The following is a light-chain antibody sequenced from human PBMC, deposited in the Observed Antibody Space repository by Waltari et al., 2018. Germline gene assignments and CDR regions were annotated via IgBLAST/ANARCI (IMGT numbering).Light chain of an antibody. CDR2: DDT. CDR1: RGSLAANF. J-gene: IGLJ3*02. Sequence: NFMLTQPHSVSESPGKTINISCTRSRGSLAANFVQWYQQRPGSAPTILIYDDTHRASRVPHRFSGSIDRSANAALLTISAQKPEDEADYCCQSYDNLDTGFGVGTKRTVL. CDR3: QSYDNLDTG. V-gene: IGLV6-57*04.